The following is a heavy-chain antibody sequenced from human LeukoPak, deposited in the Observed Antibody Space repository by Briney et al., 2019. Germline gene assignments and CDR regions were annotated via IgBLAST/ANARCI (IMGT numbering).Heavy chain of an antibody. D-gene: IGHD1-26*01. CDR2: IWYDGSNK. V-gene: IGHV3-33*01. CDR3: ARDGRPALDY. Sequence: GRPLRLSCAASGFTLSSYGMHWVRQAPGKGLEWVAVIWYDGSNKYYADSVKGRFTISRDNSKNTLYLQMNSLRAEDTAVYYCARDGRPALDYWGQGTLVTVSS. J-gene: IGHJ4*02. CDR1: GFTLSSYG.